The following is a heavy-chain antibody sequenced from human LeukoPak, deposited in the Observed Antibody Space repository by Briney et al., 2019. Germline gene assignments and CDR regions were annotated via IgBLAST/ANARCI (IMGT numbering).Heavy chain of an antibody. CDR2: ISASGGST. J-gene: IGHJ6*02. D-gene: IGHD4-11*01. CDR3: AKDRSSYSHYSYYGMDV. V-gene: IGHV3-23*01. CDR1: GFTFSSSA. Sequence: GGSLRLSCAASGFTFSSSAMSWVRQVPGKGLEWVSGISASGGSTSYADSVRGRFTISRDNSKNTLYVQMNSLRDEDTAVYYCAKDRSSYSHYSYYGMDVWGQGTTVTVSS.